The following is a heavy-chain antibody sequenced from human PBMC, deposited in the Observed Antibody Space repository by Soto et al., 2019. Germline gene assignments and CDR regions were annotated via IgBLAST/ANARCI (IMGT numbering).Heavy chain of an antibody. CDR1: GGSTRNYF. CDR2: IYYSGTT. CDR3: ARYVNPYDTAVWFDP. J-gene: IGHJ5*02. D-gene: IGHD3-9*01. Sequence: QVQLQESGPGLVKPSETLSLTCTVSGGSTRNYFWSWIRQPPGKGLGWIGCIYYSGTTNYNSSLKSRVTISLDTSKSQFSLRLRSVTAAYTAVYYCARYVNPYDTAVWFDPWGQGTLVTVSS. V-gene: IGHV4-59*01.